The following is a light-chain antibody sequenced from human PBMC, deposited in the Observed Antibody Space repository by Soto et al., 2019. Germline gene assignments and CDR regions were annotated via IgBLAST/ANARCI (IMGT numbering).Light chain of an antibody. CDR1: QSVSSY. CDR2: DAS. CDR3: QKRSHWYT. J-gene: IGKJ2*01. Sequence: EIVLTQSPATLSLSPGERATLSCRASQSVSSYLAWYQQKPGQAPRLLIYDASNRATGIPARFSGSGSGTDFTLTISSLEPEDFAGYYCQKRSHWYTFGQGTKLEIK. V-gene: IGKV3-11*01.